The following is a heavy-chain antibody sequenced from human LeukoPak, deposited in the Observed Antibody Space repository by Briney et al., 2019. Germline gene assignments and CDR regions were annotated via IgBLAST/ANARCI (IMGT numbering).Heavy chain of an antibody. CDR1: RFTFSSYG. CDR2: ISGSGGST. CDR3: AKGGSSGWYYFDH. V-gene: IGHV3-23*01. J-gene: IGHJ4*02. D-gene: IGHD6-19*01. Sequence: GGSLRLSCAASRFTFSSYGMSWVRQAPGKGLEWVSAISGSGGSTYYADSVKGRFTISRDNSKNTLYLQMNSLRAEDTAVYYCAKGGSSGWYYFDHWGQGTLVTVSS.